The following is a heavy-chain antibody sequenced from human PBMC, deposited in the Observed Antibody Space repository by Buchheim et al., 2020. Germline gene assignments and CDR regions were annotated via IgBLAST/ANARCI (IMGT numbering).Heavy chain of an antibody. CDR1: GFTFSSYA. J-gene: IGHJ6*02. CDR3: ANLNAYSPLPNYGMDV. Sequence: EVQLLESGGGLVQPGGSLRLSCAASGFTFSSYAMSWVRQAPGKGLEWVSAISGSGGSTYYADSVKGRFTISRDNSKHTLYLQMNSLRAEDTAVYYCANLNAYSPLPNYGMDVWGQGAT. D-gene: IGHD4-11*01. CDR2: ISGSGGST. V-gene: IGHV3-23*01.